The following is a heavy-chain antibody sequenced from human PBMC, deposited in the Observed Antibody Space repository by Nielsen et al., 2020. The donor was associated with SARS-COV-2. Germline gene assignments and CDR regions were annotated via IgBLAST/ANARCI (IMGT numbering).Heavy chain of an antibody. J-gene: IGHJ4*02. CDR3: ARDIRRGGVIAAAPHN. V-gene: IGHV3-23*01. D-gene: IGHD6-13*01. CDR1: GFTFSSYA. Sequence: GESLKISCAASGFTFSSYAMSWVRQAPGKGLEWVSAISGSGGSTYYADSVKGRFTISRDNSKNTLYLQMNSLRAEDTAVYYCARDIRRGGVIAAAPHNWGQGTLVTVSS. CDR2: ISGSGGST.